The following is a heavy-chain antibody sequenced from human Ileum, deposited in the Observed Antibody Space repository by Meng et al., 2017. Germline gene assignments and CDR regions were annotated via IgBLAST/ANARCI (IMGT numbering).Heavy chain of an antibody. D-gene: IGHD6-19*01. Sequence: GESLKISCAASGFTFSSYWIHWVRQAPGKGLVWVSRINSDGSSTSYADSVKGRFTISRDNAKNTLYLQMNSLRAEDTAVYYCARSSGWYRYDAFGIWGQGTMVTVSS. CDR3: ARSSGWYRYDAFGI. V-gene: IGHV3-74*01. CDR2: INSDGSST. CDR1: GFTFSSYW. J-gene: IGHJ3*02.